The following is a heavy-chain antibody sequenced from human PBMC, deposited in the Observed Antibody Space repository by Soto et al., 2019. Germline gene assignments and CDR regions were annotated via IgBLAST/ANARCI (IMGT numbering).Heavy chain of an antibody. Sequence: EVQLVESGGVVVQPGGSLRLSCAASGFTFDDYTMHWVRQAPGKGLEWVSLISWDGGSTYYADSVKGRFTISRDNSKNYLYLQKYSLRTEDTALYYCAKDKFVGRYDILTGYLDYWGQGTLVTVSS. CDR3: AKDKFVGRYDILTGYLDY. J-gene: IGHJ4*02. CDR1: GFTFDDYT. V-gene: IGHV3-43*01. CDR2: ISWDGGST. D-gene: IGHD3-9*01.